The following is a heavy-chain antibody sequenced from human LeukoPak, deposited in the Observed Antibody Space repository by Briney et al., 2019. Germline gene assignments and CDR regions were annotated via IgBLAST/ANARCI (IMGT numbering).Heavy chain of an antibody. CDR3: ARGVGPDYYDSSGYLNWFDP. J-gene: IGHJ5*02. CDR1: GGTFSSYA. Sequence: ASVKVSCKASGGTFSSYAISWVRQAPGQGLEWMGGIIPIFGTANYAQKFQGRVTITADESTSTAYMELSSLRSEDTAVYYCARGVGPDYYDSSGYLNWFDPWGQGTLVTVSS. CDR2: IIPIFGTA. D-gene: IGHD3-22*01. V-gene: IGHV1-69*13.